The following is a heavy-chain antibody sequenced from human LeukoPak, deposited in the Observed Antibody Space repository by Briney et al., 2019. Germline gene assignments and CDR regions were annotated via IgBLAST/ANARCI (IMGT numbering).Heavy chain of an antibody. CDR3: ARQHTRGAVVALVDY. CDR2: IYYSGST. V-gene: IGHV4-39*01. Sequence: SETLSLTCTVSGGSITSSGYYWGWIRQPPGKGLEWIGSIYYSGSTYYNPSLKSRVTISVDTSKNQFSLKLSSLTAADTAVYYCARQHTRGAVVALVDYWGQGTLVIVPP. J-gene: IGHJ4*02. D-gene: IGHD3-22*01. CDR1: GGSITSSGYY.